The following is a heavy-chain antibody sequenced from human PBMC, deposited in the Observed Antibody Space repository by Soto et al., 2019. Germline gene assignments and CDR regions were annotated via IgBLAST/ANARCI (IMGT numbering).Heavy chain of an antibody. J-gene: IGHJ6*02. D-gene: IGHD2-21*02. CDR2: INPSGGST. Sequence: ASVKVSCKASGYTFTSYYMHWVRQAPGQGLEWMGIINPSGGSTSYAQKFQGRVTMTRDTSTSTVYMELSSLRSEDTAVYYCARGTALTVVTPGGCMDVWGQGTTVTVSS. CDR1: GYTFTSYY. CDR3: ARGTALTVVTPGGCMDV. V-gene: IGHV1-46*01.